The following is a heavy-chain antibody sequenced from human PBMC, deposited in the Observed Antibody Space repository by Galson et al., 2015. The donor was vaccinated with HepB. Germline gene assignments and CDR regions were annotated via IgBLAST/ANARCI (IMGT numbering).Heavy chain of an antibody. CDR2: ITSSGTT. CDR3: ARALYCTNGGCYLPDY. Sequence: SLRLSCAASGFIFSIYNMNWVRQAPGKGLEWVSYITSSGTTYYADSVKGRFTISRDDGKNSLYLQMNSLRDEDTAVYYCARALYCTNGGCYLPDYWGQGTLVTVSS. V-gene: IGHV3-48*02. CDR1: GFIFSIYN. J-gene: IGHJ4*02. D-gene: IGHD2-8*01.